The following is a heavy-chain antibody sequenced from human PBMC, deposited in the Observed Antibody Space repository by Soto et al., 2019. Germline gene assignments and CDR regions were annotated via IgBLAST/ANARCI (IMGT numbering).Heavy chain of an antibody. V-gene: IGHV3-48*01. CDR2: ISSSSSAI. J-gene: IGHJ4*02. Sequence: PGGSLRLSCAASGLTFSSYNMNWVRQAPGKGLEWVSYISSSSSAIYYADSVKGRFTISRDNAKNSLFLQMNSLRAEDTAVYYCARDRCSGGSCYQTDYWGQGTLVTVSS. D-gene: IGHD2-15*01. CDR3: ARDRCSGGSCYQTDY. CDR1: GLTFSSYN.